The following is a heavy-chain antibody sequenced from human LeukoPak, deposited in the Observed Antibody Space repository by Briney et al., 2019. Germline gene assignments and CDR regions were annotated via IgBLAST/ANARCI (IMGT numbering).Heavy chain of an antibody. CDR1: RFTFSSYA. V-gene: IGHV3-23*01. D-gene: IGHD3-22*01. Sequence: GGSLRLSCAASRFTFSSYAMSWVRQAPGKGLEWVSAISGSGGSTYYADSVKGRFTISRDNSKNTLYLQMNSLRAEDTAVYYCAKLPSAHYYDSSGSDYFDYWGQGTLVTVSS. CDR2: ISGSGGST. J-gene: IGHJ4*02. CDR3: AKLPSAHYYDSSGSDYFDY.